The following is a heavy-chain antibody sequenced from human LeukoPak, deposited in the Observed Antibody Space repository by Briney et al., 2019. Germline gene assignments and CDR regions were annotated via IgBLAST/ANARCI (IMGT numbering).Heavy chain of an antibody. Sequence: SETLSLTCAVSGGSISSSNWWSWVRQPPGKGLEWIGEIYHSGSTNYNPSLKSRVTISVDKSKNQFSLKLSSVTAADTAVYYCASRTMVRGVIITSRAGFDYWGQGTLVTVSS. D-gene: IGHD3-10*01. CDR1: GGSISSSNW. V-gene: IGHV4-4*02. J-gene: IGHJ4*02. CDR2: IYHSGST. CDR3: ASRTMVRGVIITSRAGFDY.